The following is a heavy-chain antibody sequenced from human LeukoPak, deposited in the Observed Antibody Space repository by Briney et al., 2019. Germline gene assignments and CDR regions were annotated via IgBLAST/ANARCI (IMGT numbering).Heavy chain of an antibody. CDR3: ARSHYYDSSGYVGY. CDR2: ISAYNGNT. V-gene: IGHV1-18*01. CDR1: GYTFTSYG. Sequence: ASVKLSCKASGYTFTSYGISWVRQAPGQGLEWMGWISAYNGNTNYAQKLQGRVTMTTDTSTSTAYMELRSLRSDDTAVYYCARSHYYDSSGYVGYWGQGTLVTVSS. J-gene: IGHJ4*02. D-gene: IGHD3-22*01.